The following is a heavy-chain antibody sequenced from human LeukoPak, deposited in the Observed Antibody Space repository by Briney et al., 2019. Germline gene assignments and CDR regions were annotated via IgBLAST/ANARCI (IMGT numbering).Heavy chain of an antibody. J-gene: IGHJ4*02. V-gene: IGHV3-9*01. Sequence: GRSLRLSCAASGFTFDDYAMHWVRQAPGKGLEWVSGISWNSGSIGYADSVKGRFTISRDNAKNSLYLQMNSLRVEDTALYYCAKDHGSHWGQGTLVTVSS. CDR1: GFTFDDYA. CDR3: AKDHGSH. CDR2: ISWNSGSI. D-gene: IGHD1-26*01.